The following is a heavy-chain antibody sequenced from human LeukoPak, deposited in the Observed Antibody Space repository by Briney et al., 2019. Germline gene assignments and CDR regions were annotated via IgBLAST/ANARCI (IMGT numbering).Heavy chain of an antibody. CDR2: IIPIFGTA. D-gene: IGHD3-10*01. J-gene: IGHJ5*02. Sequence: SVKVSCKASGGTFSSYAISWARQAPGQGLEWMGGIIPIFGTASYAQKFQGRATMATDTSTSTAYMELRSLRSDDTAVYYCARDSREVLLWFGEFSPWGQGTLVTVSS. V-gene: IGHV1-69*05. CDR3: ARDSREVLLWFGEFSP. CDR1: GGTFSSYA.